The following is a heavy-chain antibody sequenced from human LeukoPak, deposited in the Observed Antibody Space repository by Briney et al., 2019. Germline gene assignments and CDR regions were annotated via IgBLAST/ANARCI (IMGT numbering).Heavy chain of an antibody. Sequence: ASEKVSCKASGGTFSSYAISWVRQAPGQGLEWMGRIIPIFGTANYAQKFQGRVTITTDESTSTAYMELSSLRSEDTAVYYCARGGLGCSGGSCYSAFDIWGQGTMVTVSS. D-gene: IGHD2-15*01. CDR2: IIPIFGTA. CDR1: GGTFSSYA. CDR3: ARGGLGCSGGSCYSAFDI. J-gene: IGHJ3*02. V-gene: IGHV1-69*05.